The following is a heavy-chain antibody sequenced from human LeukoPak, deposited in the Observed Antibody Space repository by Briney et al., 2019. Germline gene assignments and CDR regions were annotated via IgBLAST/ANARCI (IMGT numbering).Heavy chain of an antibody. J-gene: IGHJ5*02. CDR1: GGSISNYY. CDR3: ARVLKSGPYYYFDT. Sequence: SETLSLTCSVSGGSISNYYWSWIRQPPGKELEWIGYIHYSGGTNYKPSLNSRVTISVDTSKSQFSLKLNSVTAADTAVYYCARVLKSGPYYYFDTWGQGTLVTVSS. V-gene: IGHV4-59*01. CDR2: IHYSGGT. D-gene: IGHD3-10*01.